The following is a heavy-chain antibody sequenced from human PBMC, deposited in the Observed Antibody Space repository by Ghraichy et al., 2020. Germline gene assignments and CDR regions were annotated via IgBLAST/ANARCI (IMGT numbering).Heavy chain of an antibody. CDR3: ARGMGIAVAPDY. CDR1: GGSINSYY. V-gene: IGHV4-59*01. Sequence: SETLSLTCTVSGGSINSYYWSWIRQPPGKGLEWIGYIYYSGSTNYNPSLKSRVTISVDTSKNQFSLKLSSMTAADTAVYYCARGMGIAVAPDYWGQGTLVTVSS. J-gene: IGHJ4*02. D-gene: IGHD6-19*01. CDR2: IYYSGST.